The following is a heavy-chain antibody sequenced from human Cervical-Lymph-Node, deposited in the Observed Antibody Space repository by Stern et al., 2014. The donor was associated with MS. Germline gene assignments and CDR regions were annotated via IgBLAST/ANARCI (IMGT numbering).Heavy chain of an antibody. Sequence: EVELVESGGGVIQPGGSLRLSCTASGFTVSRDYMTWVRQAPGKGLEWVPLITKVGSPVYTVSVKGRCTISRDDSKNTVYLHMTSLRAEDTAMYYCARDTSSPERSDWWGQGTLVTVSS. V-gene: IGHV3-53*01. D-gene: IGHD1-1*01. J-gene: IGHJ4*02. CDR2: ITKVGSP. CDR3: ARDTSSPERSDW. CDR1: GFTVSRDY.